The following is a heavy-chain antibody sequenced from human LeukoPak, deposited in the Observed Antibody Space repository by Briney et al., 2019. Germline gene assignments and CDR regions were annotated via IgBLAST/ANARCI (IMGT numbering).Heavy chain of an antibody. CDR2: INPGGGST. J-gene: IGHJ4*02. CDR1: GYTFTSYY. V-gene: IGHV1-46*01. Sequence: ASVKVSCKASGYTFTSYYMHWVRQAPGQGLEWMGIINPGGGSTSYAQKFQGRVTMTRDTSTSTVYMELSSLRSEDTAVYYCARDHRGRPIDYWGQGTLVTVSS. CDR3: ARDHRGRPIDY.